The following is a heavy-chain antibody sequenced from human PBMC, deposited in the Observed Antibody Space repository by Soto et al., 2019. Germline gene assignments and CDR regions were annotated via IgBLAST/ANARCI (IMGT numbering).Heavy chain of an antibody. D-gene: IGHD3-10*01. V-gene: IGHV4-59*08. CDR1: GGSISSYY. CDR2: IYYSGST. J-gene: IGHJ1*01. Sequence: SETLSLTCTVSGGSISSYYWSWIRQPPGKGLEWIGYIYYSGSTNYNPSLKSRVTISVDTSKNQFSLKLSSVTAADTAVYYCALWEYYYGWGMNIWGLGTLVT. CDR3: ALWEYYYGWGMNI.